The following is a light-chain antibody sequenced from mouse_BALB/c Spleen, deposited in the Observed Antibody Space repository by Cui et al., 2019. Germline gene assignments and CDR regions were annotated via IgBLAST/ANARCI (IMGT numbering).Light chain of an antibody. CDR3: QQWSSNPWT. V-gene: IGKV4-68*01. CDR1: SSVSF. CDR2: LTS. J-gene: IGKJ1*01. Sequence: QIDLTQSPAPMSASPGEKVTMTCSDSSSVSFIYWYQQKPRSSPKPWIYLTSNLASGVPARFSGSGSGTSYSLSISSMEAEDAATYYCQQWSSNPWTFGGGTKLEIK.